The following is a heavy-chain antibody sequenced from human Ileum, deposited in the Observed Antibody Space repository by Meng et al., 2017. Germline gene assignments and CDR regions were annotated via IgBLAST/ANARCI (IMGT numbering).Heavy chain of an antibody. J-gene: IGHJ5*01. CDR1: GFNFSSQS. CDR2: TTDWNGKA. V-gene: IGHV3-23*04. Sequence: EGEVVGSGGGLVQPGGSLRLSCAASGFNFSSQSMSWVRQAPGKGLEWVSVTTDWNGKAYYADSVKGRFTISRDNSKNTLYLQMNSLRVDDTAVYYCVNRAWLESWGQGTLVTVSS. D-gene: IGHD3-10*01. CDR3: VNRAWLES.